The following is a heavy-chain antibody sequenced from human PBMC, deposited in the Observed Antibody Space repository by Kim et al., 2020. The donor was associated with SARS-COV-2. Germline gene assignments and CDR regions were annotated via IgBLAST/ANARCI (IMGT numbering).Heavy chain of an antibody. CDR2: T. J-gene: IGHJ2*01. CDR3: ARVVRNWYFDL. Sequence: TNYADSVKGRFTISRDNAKTSLYLQMNRLRAEDTAVYYCARVVRNWYFDLWGRGTLVTVSS. V-gene: IGHV3-11*05. D-gene: IGHD3-10*01.